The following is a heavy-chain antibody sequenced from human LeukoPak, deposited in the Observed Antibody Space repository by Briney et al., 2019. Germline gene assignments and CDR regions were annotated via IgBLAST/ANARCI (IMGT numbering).Heavy chain of an antibody. CDR3: AKDSHGDYAGYFDY. V-gene: IGHV3-30*18. CDR2: ISYDGSNK. D-gene: IGHD4-17*01. CDR1: GFTVSSNY. J-gene: IGHJ4*02. Sequence: GGSLRLSCAASGFTVSSNYMSWVRQAPGKGLEWVAVISYDGSNKYYADSVKGRFTISRDNSKNTLYLQMNSLRAEDTAVYYCAKDSHGDYAGYFDYWGQGTLVTVSS.